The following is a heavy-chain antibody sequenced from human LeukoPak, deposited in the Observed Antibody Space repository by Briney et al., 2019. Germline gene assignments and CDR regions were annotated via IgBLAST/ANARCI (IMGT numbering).Heavy chain of an antibody. CDR3: ARDWSGYSYGPFDY. CDR1: GGTFSSYA. J-gene: IGHJ4*02. V-gene: IGHV1-69*13. CDR2: IIPIFGTA. Sequence: SVKVSCKASGGTFSSYAISWVRQAPGQGLEWMGGIIPIFGTANYAQKFQGRVTITADESTSTAYMELSSLRSEDTAVYYCARDWSGYSYGPFDYWGQGTLVSVSS. D-gene: IGHD5-18*01.